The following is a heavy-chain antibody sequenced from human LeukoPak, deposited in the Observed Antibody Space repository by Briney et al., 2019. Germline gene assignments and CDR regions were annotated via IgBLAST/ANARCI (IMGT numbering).Heavy chain of an antibody. Sequence: GGSLRLSCAASGFTFSSYAMSWVRQAPGKGLEWVSAISGSGGSTYYADSVKGRFTISRDNSKNTLYLQMNSLRAEDTAVYYCAKGRVRRDGYRYYFDYWGQGTLVTVSS. CDR3: AKGRVRRDGYRYYFDY. CDR1: GFTFSSYA. V-gene: IGHV3-23*01. CDR2: ISGSGGST. D-gene: IGHD5-24*01. J-gene: IGHJ4*02.